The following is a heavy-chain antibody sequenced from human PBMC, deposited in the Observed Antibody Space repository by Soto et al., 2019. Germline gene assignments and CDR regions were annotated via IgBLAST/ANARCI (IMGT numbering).Heavy chain of an antibody. D-gene: IGHD2-15*01. CDR2: VKSKTDGGTT. V-gene: IGHV3-15*07. CDR1: GFTFSNAW. Sequence: EVQLVESGGGLVEPGGSLRLSCAASGFTFSNAWMNWVRQAPGKGLEWVGRVKSKTDGGTTDYAAPVKGRFTISRDDSKNTLYLQMNSLKTEDTAFYYCTTEKIVVVAAARQNWFDPWGQGTLVTVSS. CDR3: TTEKIVVVAAARQNWFDP. J-gene: IGHJ5*02.